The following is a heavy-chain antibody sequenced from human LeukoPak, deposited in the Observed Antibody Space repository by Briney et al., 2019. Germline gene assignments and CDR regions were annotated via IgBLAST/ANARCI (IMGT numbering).Heavy chain of an antibody. Sequence: SETLSLTCAVSGYSISSGYYWGWIRQPPGKGLEWIGSIYHSGSTYYNPSLKSQVTISVDTSKNQFSLKLSSVTAADTAVYYCAREGGCSSASCYATFDYWGQGTLVTVSS. D-gene: IGHD2-2*01. CDR2: IYHSGST. V-gene: IGHV4-38-2*02. CDR1: GYSISSGYY. J-gene: IGHJ4*02. CDR3: AREGGCSSASCYATFDY.